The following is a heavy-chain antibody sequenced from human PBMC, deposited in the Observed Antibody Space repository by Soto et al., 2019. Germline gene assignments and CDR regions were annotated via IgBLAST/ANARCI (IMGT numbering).Heavy chain of an antibody. J-gene: IGHJ4*02. CDR1: GFAFDDYA. D-gene: IGHD1-26*01. Sequence: EVQLVESGGGLVQPGRSLTLSCAASGFAFDDYAMHWVRQSQGRGLEWVSGITWNSRDVGYADSVKGRFTISRDNAKNSVHLQMKSLRAEDSDLYDCVKDLDVGPPILRSGGLGQWGQGTLVTVSS. CDR2: ITWNSRDV. CDR3: VKDLDVGPPILRSGGLGQ. V-gene: IGHV3-9*01.